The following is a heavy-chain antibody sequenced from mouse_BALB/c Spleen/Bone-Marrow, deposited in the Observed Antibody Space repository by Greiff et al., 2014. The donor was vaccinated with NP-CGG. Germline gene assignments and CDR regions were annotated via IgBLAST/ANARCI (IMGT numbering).Heavy chain of an antibody. D-gene: IGHD4-1*02. V-gene: IGHV1S22*01. CDR1: GYTFTSYW. CDR3: TREGPTGTGGDY. J-gene: IGHJ2*01. Sequence: LQQPGSELVRPGASVKLSCKASGYTFTSYWMHWVKQRPGQGLEWIGNIYPGSGGTNYDEKFKSKATLTVDTSSSTAYMQLSSLTSEDSAVYYCTREGPTGTGGDYWGQGTTLTVSS. CDR2: IYPGSGGT.